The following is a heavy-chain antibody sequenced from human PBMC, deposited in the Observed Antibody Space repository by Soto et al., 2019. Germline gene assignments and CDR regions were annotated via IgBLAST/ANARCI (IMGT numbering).Heavy chain of an antibody. CDR3: ARLQAAVPHY. V-gene: IGHV4-39*01. J-gene: IGHJ4*02. Sequence: QVQLQESGPGLVMPSETLSLTCTVSGDSISGSPYFWGWIRQPPGKRLEWIGSIFYDWSTLYPPSPKSRVPISVDTSKNQFSLKLTSVAAADTAIYFCARLQAAVPHYWGQGILVTVSS. D-gene: IGHD6-13*01. CDR1: GDSISGSPYF. CDR2: IFYDWST.